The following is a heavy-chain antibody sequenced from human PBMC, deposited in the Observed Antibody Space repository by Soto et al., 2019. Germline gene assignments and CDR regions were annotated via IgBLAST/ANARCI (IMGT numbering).Heavy chain of an antibody. J-gene: IGHJ4*02. CDR3: ARLYSGYDRWPRGGFDY. Sequence: SETLSLTCTVSGGSISSSSYYWGWIRQPPGKGLEWIGSIYYSGSTYYNPSLKSRVTISVDTSKNQFSLKLSSVTAADTAVYYCARLYSGYDRWPRGGFDYWGQGTLVTVSS. V-gene: IGHV4-39*01. D-gene: IGHD5-12*01. CDR2: IYYSGST. CDR1: GGSISSSSYY.